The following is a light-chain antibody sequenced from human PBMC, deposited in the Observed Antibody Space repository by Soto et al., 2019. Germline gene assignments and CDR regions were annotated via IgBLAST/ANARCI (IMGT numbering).Light chain of an antibody. CDR3: QQRRSWPIT. CDR1: QSVNIY. CDR2: DAS. Sequence: EIVLTQSPATLSLSPGERAILSCWASQSVNIYLAWYQQKPGQAPRLLISDASNRATGIPARFSGSGSGTDFTLTISSLEPEDFAVYYCQQRRSWPITFGQGTRLEIK. J-gene: IGKJ5*01. V-gene: IGKV3-11*01.